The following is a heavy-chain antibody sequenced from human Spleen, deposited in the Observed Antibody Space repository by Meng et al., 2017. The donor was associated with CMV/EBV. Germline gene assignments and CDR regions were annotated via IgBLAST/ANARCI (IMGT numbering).Heavy chain of an antibody. J-gene: IGHJ4*02. D-gene: IGHD6-19*01. CDR2: INTNTGRP. Sequence: SCKTSGYTFNTYAMNWVRQAPGQGLEWMGRINTNTGRPTYAQGSTGRFVFSLDTSDTTAYLHISSLKAEDTAVYYCARSSAWTDFDYWGQGILVTVSS. CDR1: GYTFNTYA. CDR3: ARSSAWTDFDY. V-gene: IGHV7-4-1*02.